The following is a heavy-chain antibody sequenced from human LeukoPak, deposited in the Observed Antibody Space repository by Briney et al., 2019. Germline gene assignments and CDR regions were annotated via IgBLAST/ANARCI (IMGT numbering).Heavy chain of an antibody. J-gene: IGHJ6*03. CDR1: EFTFSGYW. CDR2: INRDGTTT. CDR3: ASSTTRGITSSYAYHMHV. D-gene: IGHD1-20*01. V-gene: IGHV3-74*01. Sequence: PGGSLRLSCITSEFTFSGYWMHWVRQGPGKGLVWVSRINRDGTTTTYADSVQGRFTISRDNAKNTLYLQMDTLRVEDTAVYYCASSTTRGITSSYAYHMHVWGRRTTVSVSS.